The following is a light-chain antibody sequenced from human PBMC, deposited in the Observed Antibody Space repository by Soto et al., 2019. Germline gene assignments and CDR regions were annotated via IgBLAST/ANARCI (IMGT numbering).Light chain of an antibody. J-gene: IGLJ2*01. CDR3: QSTDSSGTYGV. V-gene: IGLV3-25*03. Sequence: SYELTQPPSVSVSPGQTARITCSGDALPKQYAYWYQQKPGQAPVLLIYKDTERPSGIPERFSGSSSGTTVTLTISGVQAEDEADYSCQSTDSSGTYGVFGGGTKLTRP. CDR2: KDT. CDR1: ALPKQY.